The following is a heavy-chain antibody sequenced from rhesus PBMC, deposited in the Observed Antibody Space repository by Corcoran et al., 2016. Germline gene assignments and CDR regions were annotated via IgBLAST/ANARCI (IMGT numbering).Heavy chain of an antibody. CDR2: NYWNDSK. J-gene: IGHJ4*01. Sequence: KASGPALVTPTQTLPMTCTFSGFSIITTGTGVGWIRQPPGKALEWLSSNYWNDSKYYSTSLKSRLTISKDTSKNQVVLTMANMDPVDTATYDCARVTSITMMITVLMKGGYFDYWGQGVLVTVSS. CDR3: ARVTSITMMITVLMKGGYFDY. D-gene: IGHD3-9*01. CDR1: GFSIITTGTG. V-gene: IGHV2-95*01.